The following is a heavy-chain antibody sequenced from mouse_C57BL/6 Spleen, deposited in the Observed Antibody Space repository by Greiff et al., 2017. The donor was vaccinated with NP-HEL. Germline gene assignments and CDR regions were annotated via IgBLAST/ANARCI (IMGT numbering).Heavy chain of an antibody. J-gene: IGHJ4*01. V-gene: IGHV1-81*01. CDR2: IYPRSGNT. CDR3: ARVVTTNYYAMDY. Sequence: QVQLKESGAELARPGASVKLSCKASGYTFTSYGISWVKQRTGQGLEWIGEIYPRSGNTYYNEKFKGKATLTADKSSSTAYMELRSLTSEDSAVYFCARVVTTNYYAMDYWGQGTSVTVSS. CDR1: GYTFTSYG. D-gene: IGHD2-3*01.